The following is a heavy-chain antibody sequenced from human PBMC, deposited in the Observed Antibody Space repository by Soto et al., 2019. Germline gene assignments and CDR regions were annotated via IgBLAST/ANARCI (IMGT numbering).Heavy chain of an antibody. CDR2: ISYDGSNK. Sequence: QVQLVESGGGVVQPGRSLRLSCAASGFTFSSYGMHWVRQAPGKGLEWVAVISYDGSNKYYADSVKGRFTISRDNSKNTLYLQMNSLRAEDTAVYYCAKVLAARRVPAASYYYYGMDVWGQGTTVTVSS. CDR1: GFTFSSYG. D-gene: IGHD6-6*01. J-gene: IGHJ6*02. CDR3: AKVLAARRVPAASYYYYGMDV. V-gene: IGHV3-30*18.